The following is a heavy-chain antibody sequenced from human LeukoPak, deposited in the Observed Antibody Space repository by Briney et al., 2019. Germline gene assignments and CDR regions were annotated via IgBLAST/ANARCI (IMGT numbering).Heavy chain of an antibody. D-gene: IGHD1-7*01. V-gene: IGHV3-15*01. Sequence: GGSLRLSCAASGFTFSNAWMSWVRQAPGKGLEWVGRIKSKTDGGTTDYAAPVKGRFTISRDDSKNTLYLQMNSLKTEDTAVYYCTTIGTRRSGFAFDIWGQGTMVTVSS. J-gene: IGHJ3*02. CDR1: GFTFSNAW. CDR2: IKSKTDGGTT. CDR3: TTIGTRRSGFAFDI.